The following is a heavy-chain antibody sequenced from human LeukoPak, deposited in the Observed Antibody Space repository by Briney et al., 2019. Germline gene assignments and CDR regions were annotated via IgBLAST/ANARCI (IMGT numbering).Heavy chain of an antibody. CDR1: GFTFSSYA. CDR2: ISGSGGST. J-gene: IGHJ4*02. Sequence: GGSLRLSCAASGFTFSSYAMSWVRQAPGKGLEGVSAISGSGGSTYYADSVKGRFTISRDNSKNTLYLQMNSLRAEDTAVYYCAKDLPSTYYDILTGPEDPDYWGQGTLVTVSS. V-gene: IGHV3-23*01. CDR3: AKDLPSTYYDILTGPEDPDY. D-gene: IGHD3-9*01.